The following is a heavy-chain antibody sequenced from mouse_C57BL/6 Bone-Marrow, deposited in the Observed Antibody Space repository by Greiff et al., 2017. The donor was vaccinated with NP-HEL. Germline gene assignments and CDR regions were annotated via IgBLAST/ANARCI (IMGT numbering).Heavy chain of an antibody. CDR2: IDPENGDT. Sequence: EVQLQQSGAGLLRPGASVKLSCTASGFKIKAAYMHGVKQRPEQGLGWIGWIDPENGDTEYAPKFQGKAPITADTSSNTAYLHLSSLTAEDAAAYYCTRLYYGYDDRWLEYGGQGTSVTVSS. V-gene: IGHV14-4*01. CDR3: TRLYYGYDDRWLEY. CDR1: GFKIKAAY. D-gene: IGHD2-2*01. J-gene: IGHJ4*01.